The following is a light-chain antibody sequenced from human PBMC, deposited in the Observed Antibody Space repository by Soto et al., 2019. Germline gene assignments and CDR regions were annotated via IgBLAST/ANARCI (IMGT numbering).Light chain of an antibody. CDR2: DAS. J-gene: IGKJ1*01. CDR1: QSISSW. Sequence: DIQMTQSPSTLSASVGDRVTITCRASQSISSWLAWYQQKPGKAPKLLIYDASSLESGVPSRFSGSGSGTEFTLTISSLQPDDFATYYCQQYNSSSGGTFGQGTKVEIK. CDR3: QQYNSSSGGT. V-gene: IGKV1-5*01.